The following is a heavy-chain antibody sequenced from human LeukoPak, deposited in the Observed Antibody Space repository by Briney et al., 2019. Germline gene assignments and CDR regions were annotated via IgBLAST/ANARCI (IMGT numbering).Heavy chain of an antibody. CDR2: ISWNSAYI. J-gene: IGHJ6*02. D-gene: IGHD2-2*01. V-gene: IGHV3-9*01. CDR1: GFTFNDYA. Sequence: SLRLSCAASGFTFNDYAIHWVRQAPGKGLEWVSGISWNSAYIVYADSVKGRFTISRDSAKNSLYLQMNSLRGEDTALYYCAKELGYCSSTSCSYYYYGMDVWGQGTTVTVSS. CDR3: AKELGYCSSTSCSYYYYGMDV.